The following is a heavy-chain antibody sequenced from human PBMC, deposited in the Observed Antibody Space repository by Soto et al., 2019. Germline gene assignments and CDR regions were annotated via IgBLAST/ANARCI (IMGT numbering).Heavy chain of an antibody. CDR3: AKCSVGTVRTSGWCNWFDP. J-gene: IGHJ5*02. V-gene: IGHV3-23*01. D-gene: IGHD6-19*01. CDR2: IRVGGGDT. Sequence: EVRLLESGGGLAQPGGSRRLSCAASGFTFSSSAMNWVRQAPGKGLEWVSSIRVGGGDTFYADSVRGRFTVSRDISRNSLYLKMNRLRAEDTAIYSCAKCSVGTVRTSGWCNWFDPWGQGTLVTVSS. CDR1: GFTFSSSA.